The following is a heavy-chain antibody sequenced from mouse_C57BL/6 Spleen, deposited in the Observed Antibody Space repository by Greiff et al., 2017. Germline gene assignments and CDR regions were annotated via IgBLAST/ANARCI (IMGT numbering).Heavy chain of an antibody. J-gene: IGHJ2*01. Sequence: QVQLQQPGAELVRPGTSVKLSCKASGYTFTSYWMHWVQQRPGQGLEWIGVIDPSDSYNNYNQKFKGKATLTVDTSSSTAYMQLSSLTSEDSAVYECAIVGGVLFDYWGQGTTLTVSS. CDR2: IDPSDSYN. V-gene: IGHV1-59*01. CDR1: GYTFTSYW. CDR3: AIVGGVLFDY.